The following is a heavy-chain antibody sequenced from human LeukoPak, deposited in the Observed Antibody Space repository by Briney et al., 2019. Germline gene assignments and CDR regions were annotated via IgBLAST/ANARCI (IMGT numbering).Heavy chain of an antibody. V-gene: IGHV1-2*02. D-gene: IGHD6-19*01. CDR1: GYTSTGYY. J-gene: IGHJ4*02. CDR3: ARSCSSGWLEGYYFDY. CDR2: INPNSGGT. Sequence: ASVKVSCKASGYTSTGYYMHWVRQAPGQGLEWMGWINPNSGGTSYAQRFQGRVTLTRDTSISTAYMELSRLRSDDTAVYYCARSCSSGWLEGYYFDYWGQGTLVTVSS.